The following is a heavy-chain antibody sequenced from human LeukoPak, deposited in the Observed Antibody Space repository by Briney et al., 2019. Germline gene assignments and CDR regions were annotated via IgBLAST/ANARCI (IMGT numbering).Heavy chain of an antibody. V-gene: IGHV1-2*02. CDR2: INPNSGGT. CDR1: GYTFTGYY. D-gene: IGHD3-9*01. Sequence: ASVKVSCKASGYTFTGYYMHWVRQAPGQGLEWMGWINPNSGGTNYAQKFQGRVTMTRDTSISTAYMELSRLRSDDTAVYYCAREESYYDLLTGYSGVIDYWGQGTLVTVSS. J-gene: IGHJ4*02. CDR3: AREESYYDLLTGYSGVIDY.